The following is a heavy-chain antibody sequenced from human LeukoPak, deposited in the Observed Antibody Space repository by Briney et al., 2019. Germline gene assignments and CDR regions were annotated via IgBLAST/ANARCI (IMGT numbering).Heavy chain of an antibody. D-gene: IGHD3-10*01. Sequence: SETLSLTCTVSGGSISSGGYYWSWIRQHPGKGLEWTRYIYYSGSTYYNSSLKRRATITVDTYKNQFSLKLSSVTDADTAVYYCARARYGSGSYYFDYWGQGTLVTVSS. CDR2: IYYSGST. CDR1: GGSISSGGYY. V-gene: IGHV4-31*03. J-gene: IGHJ4*02. CDR3: ARARYGSGSYYFDY.